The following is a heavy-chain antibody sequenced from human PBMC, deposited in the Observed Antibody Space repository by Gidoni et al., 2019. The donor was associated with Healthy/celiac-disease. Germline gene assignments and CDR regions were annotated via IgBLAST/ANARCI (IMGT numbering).Heavy chain of an antibody. J-gene: IGHJ6*03. CDR3: ARGNYYYYYYMDV. V-gene: IGHV3-7*04. CDR1: GFTFSSYW. CDR2: IEQDGSEK. Sequence: EVQLVAPGGGLVQPGGSLRLPCAASGFTFSSYWMSWVRKAPGKGLEWVANIEQDGSEKYYVDSVKGRFTISRDNAKNSLYLQMNSLRAEDTAVYYCARGNYYYYYYMDVWGKGTTVTVSS.